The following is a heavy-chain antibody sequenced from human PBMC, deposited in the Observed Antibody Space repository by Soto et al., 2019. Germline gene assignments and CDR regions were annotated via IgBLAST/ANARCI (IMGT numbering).Heavy chain of an antibody. Sequence: ASVKVSCKSSGYTFTSYGINWVRQAPGQGLEWMGWISAYNGNTNYAQKLQGRVTMTTDTSTSTAYMELRSLRSDDTAVYYCARVWVGTTFAYYYGMDVCGQGTTVTVSS. CDR2: ISAYNGNT. J-gene: IGHJ6*02. CDR3: ARVWVGTTFAYYYGMDV. CDR1: GYTFTSYG. V-gene: IGHV1-18*01. D-gene: IGHD1-26*01.